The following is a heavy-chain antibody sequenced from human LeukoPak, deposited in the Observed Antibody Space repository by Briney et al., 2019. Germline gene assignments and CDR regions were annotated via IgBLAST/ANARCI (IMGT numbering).Heavy chain of an antibody. Sequence: PSETLSLTCTVSGGSISGYYWSWIRQPPEKGLEWIAYIHYSGVTSYNPSLKSRVTISVDTSKNQFSLKLSSVTAADTAVYYCARRIAAAGPYWYFDLWGRGTLVTVSS. J-gene: IGHJ2*01. CDR2: IHYSGVT. D-gene: IGHD6-13*01. CDR1: GGSISGYY. CDR3: ARRIAAAGPYWYFDL. V-gene: IGHV4-59*01.